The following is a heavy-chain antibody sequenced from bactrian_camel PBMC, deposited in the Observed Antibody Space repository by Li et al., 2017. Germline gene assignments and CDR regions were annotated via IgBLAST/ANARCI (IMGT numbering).Heavy chain of an antibody. J-gene: IGHJ6*01. CDR3: ATAAFGF. V-gene: IGHV3S1*01. CDR1: GLLFSNLH. CDR2: ITARGGST. Sequence: HVQLVESGGGLVQPGGSLRLTCAGSGLLFSNLHMNWIRQAPGKGLEWVSVITARGGSTYAADSVEGRFTISRDNVKNILVLQMNTLEVEDTGVYYCATAAFGFWGQGTQVTVS.